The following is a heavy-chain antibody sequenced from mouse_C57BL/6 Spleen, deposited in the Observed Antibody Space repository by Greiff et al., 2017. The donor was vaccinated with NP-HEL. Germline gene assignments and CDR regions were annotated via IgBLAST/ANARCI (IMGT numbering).Heavy chain of an antibody. J-gene: IGHJ2*01. CDR2: FNPNNGGT. Sequence: EVQLQQSGPELVKPGASVKIPCKASGYTFTDYNMDWVKQSHGKSLEWIGDFNPNNGGTIYNQKFKGKATLTVDKSSSTAYMELRSLTSEDTAVYYCARSGDGNFDYWGQGTTLTVSS. CDR3: ARSGDGNFDY. D-gene: IGHD2-1*01. CDR1: GYTFTDYN. V-gene: IGHV1-18*01.